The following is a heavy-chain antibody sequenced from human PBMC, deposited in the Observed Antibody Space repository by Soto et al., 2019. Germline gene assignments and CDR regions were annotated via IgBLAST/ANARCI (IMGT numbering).Heavy chain of an antibody. Sequence: SETLSLTCAVSGGSISSGGYSWSWIRQPPGKGLEWIGYIYHSGNIYYNPSLKSRVTISVDRSKNQFSLKLSSVTAADTAVYYCARIPSPWGQGTLVTV. CDR1: GGSISSGGYS. J-gene: IGHJ5*02. CDR3: ARIPSP. D-gene: IGHD2-21*01. CDR2: IYHSGNI. V-gene: IGHV4-30-2*01.